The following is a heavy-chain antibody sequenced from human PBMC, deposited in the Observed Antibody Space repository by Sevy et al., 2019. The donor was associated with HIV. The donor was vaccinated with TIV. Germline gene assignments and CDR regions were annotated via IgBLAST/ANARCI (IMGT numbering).Heavy chain of an antibody. V-gene: IGHV3-23*01. J-gene: IGHJ2*01. D-gene: IGHD3-3*01. Sequence: GGSLRLSCAASGFTFSSYAMSWVRQAPGKGLEWVSAISGSGGSTYYADSVKGRFTISRDNSKNTRNLQMNSLRAEDTAVYYCSKWSHSPFGVVTLAWYFDLWGRGTLVTVSS. CDR3: SKWSHSPFGVVTLAWYFDL. CDR2: ISGSGGST. CDR1: GFTFSSYA.